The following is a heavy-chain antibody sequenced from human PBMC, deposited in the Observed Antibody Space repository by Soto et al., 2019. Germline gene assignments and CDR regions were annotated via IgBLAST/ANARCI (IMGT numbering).Heavy chain of an antibody. V-gene: IGHV4-4*07. Sequence: SETLSLTCTVSVDSITTYYWSWIRQPAGKGLEWIGRIDASGNTNYNPSLNSRVTMSIDTSKKQFSLKLTSVTAADTAIHYCARYSNNWFQTEGMDVWGQGTTVTVSS. CDR3: ARYSNNWFQTEGMDV. D-gene: IGHD6-13*01. CDR1: VDSITTYY. CDR2: IDASGNT. J-gene: IGHJ6*02.